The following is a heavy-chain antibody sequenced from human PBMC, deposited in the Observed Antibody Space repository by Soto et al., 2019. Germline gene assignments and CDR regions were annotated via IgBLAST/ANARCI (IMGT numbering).Heavy chain of an antibody. CDR3: ARGGYCSGGSCYPVYYYYGMDV. J-gene: IGHJ6*02. Sequence: QVQLVQSGAEVKKPGASVKVSCKASGYTFTSYYMHWVRQAPGQGLEWMGIINPSGGSTSYAQKFQGRVTMTRDTSTSTVYMELSSLRSEDTAVYYCARGGYCSGGSCYPVYYYYGMDVWGQGTTVTVSS. CDR1: GYTFTSYY. CDR2: INPSGGST. V-gene: IGHV1-46*03. D-gene: IGHD2-15*01.